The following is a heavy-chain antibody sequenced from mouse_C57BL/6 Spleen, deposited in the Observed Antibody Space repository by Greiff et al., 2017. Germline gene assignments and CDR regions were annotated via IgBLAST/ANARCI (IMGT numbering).Heavy chain of an antibody. V-gene: IGHV5-17*01. J-gene: IGHJ2*01. CDR3: ARGYAGYYFDY. Sequence: EVMLVESGGGLVKPGGSLKLSCAASGFTFSDYGMHWVRQAPEKGLEWVAYISSGSSTIYYADTVKGRFSISRDNAKNTLFLQMTSLRSEDTAMYYCARGYAGYYFDYWGQGTTLTVSS. CDR2: ISSGSSTI. CDR1: GFTFSDYG. D-gene: IGHD6-5*01.